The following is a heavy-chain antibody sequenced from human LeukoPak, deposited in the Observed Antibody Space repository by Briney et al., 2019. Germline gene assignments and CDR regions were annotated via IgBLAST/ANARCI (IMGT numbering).Heavy chain of an antibody. Sequence: GGSLRLSCAASGFSFSDYSMDCVRQAPGKGLEWVSYISSTSSTIYYADSVKGRFTISRDNAKNSLYLQMNSLRDEDTAVYYCARSTYYYDSSGYLYPSFFDYWGQGNLVTVSS. CDR2: ISSTSSTI. CDR1: GFSFSDYS. V-gene: IGHV3-48*02. CDR3: ARSTYYYDSSGYLYPSFFDY. J-gene: IGHJ4*02. D-gene: IGHD3-22*01.